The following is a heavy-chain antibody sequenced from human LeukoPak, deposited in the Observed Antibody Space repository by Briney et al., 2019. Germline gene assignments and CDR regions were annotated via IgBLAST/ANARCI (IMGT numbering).Heavy chain of an antibody. CDR1: GGTFSSYA. Sequence: SVKVSCKASGGTFSSYAISWVRQAPGQGLEWMGRIIPILGIANYAQKFQGRVTITADKSTSTAYMELSSLRSEDTAVYYCATIPLGSCYSCNWLDPWGQGTLVTVSS. CDR2: IIPILGIA. D-gene: IGHD2-15*01. CDR3: ATIPLGSCYSCNWLDP. V-gene: IGHV1-69*04. J-gene: IGHJ5*02.